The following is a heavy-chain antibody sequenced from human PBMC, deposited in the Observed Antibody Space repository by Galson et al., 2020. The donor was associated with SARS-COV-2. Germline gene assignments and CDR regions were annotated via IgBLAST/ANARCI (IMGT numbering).Heavy chain of an antibody. J-gene: IGHJ4*02. Sequence: SETLSLTCTVSGGSISSSSYYWGWIRQPPGKGREWIGSIYYSGSTYYNPSLKSRVTISVDTSKNQFSLKLSSVTAADTAVYYCARLVEGITIFGVVITLPPDYWGQGTLVTVSS. CDR1: GGSISSSSYY. CDR2: IYYSGST. D-gene: IGHD3-3*01. V-gene: IGHV4-39*01. CDR3: ARLVEGITIFGVVITLPPDY.